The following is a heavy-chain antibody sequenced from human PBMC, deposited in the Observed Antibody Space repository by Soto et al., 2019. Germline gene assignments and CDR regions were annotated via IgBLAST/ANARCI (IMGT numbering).Heavy chain of an antibody. D-gene: IGHD4-17*01. J-gene: IGHJ6*02. V-gene: IGHV1-8*01. Sequence: AAVKVPCKASGYTFTSYDINWVRQATGQGLEWMGWMNPNSGNTGYAQKFQGRVTMTRNTSISTAYMELSSLRSEDTAVYYCARGGGTVTTNYYYGMDVWGQGTTVTVS. CDR3: ARGGGTVTTNYYYGMDV. CDR2: MNPNSGNT. CDR1: GYTFTSYD.